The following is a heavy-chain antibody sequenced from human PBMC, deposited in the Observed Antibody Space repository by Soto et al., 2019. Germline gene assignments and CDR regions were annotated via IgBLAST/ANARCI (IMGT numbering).Heavy chain of an antibody. V-gene: IGHV4-61*01. Sequence: ALETLSLTWTVACGYVSNSSCYRSWIRQPPGKGLEWIGYIYYSGSTNYNPSLKSRVTISVDTSKNQFSLKLSSVTAADTAVYYCARLYGLDAFDIWGQRTMVTVSS. D-gene: IGHD3-16*02. CDR3: ARLYGLDAFDI. CDR2: IYYSGST. J-gene: IGHJ3*02. CDR1: CGYVSNSSCY.